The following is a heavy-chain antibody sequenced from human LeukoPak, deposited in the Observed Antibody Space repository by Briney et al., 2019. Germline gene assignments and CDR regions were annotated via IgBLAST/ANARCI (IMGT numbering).Heavy chain of an antibody. J-gene: IGHJ4*02. CDR2: INPNSGGT. CDR1: GYTFTDYF. V-gene: IGHV1-2*02. D-gene: IGHD3-3*01. CDR3: ARDTGVTIFGVVIGADY. Sequence: ASVKVSCKASGYTFTDYFMHWVRQAPGQGLEWMGWINPNSGGTNYAQKFQGRVTMTRDTSISTAYMELSRLRSDDTAVYYCARDTGVTIFGVVIGADYWGQGTLVTVSS.